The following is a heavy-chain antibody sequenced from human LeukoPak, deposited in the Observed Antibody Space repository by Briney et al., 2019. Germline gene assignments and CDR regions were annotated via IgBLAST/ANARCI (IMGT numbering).Heavy chain of an antibody. CDR3: ARAGYDTSGFWYFDL. V-gene: IGHV4-59*01. D-gene: IGHD3-22*01. CDR2: MYYSWST. Sequence: SETLSLTCSVSGGSISNYYWSWIRQPPGKGLEWSGSMYYSWSTNYNPSLKSRATISEHTSKKQFSLKLSSVTPADTAVYYCARAGYDTSGFWYFDLWGRGTLVTVSS. J-gene: IGHJ2*01. CDR1: GGSISNYY.